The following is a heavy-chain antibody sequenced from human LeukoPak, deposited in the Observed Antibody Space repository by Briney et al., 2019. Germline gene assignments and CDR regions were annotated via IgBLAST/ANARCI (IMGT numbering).Heavy chain of an antibody. CDR3: AKARSGSYYPGYFDY. D-gene: IGHD1-26*01. Sequence: GGSLRLSCAASGFSFSSYALSWVRQAPGKGLEWVAAISSSGGSTYYADSVKGRFTISRDNSKNTLYLQMNSLRAEDTAIYYCAKARSGSYYPGYFDYWGQGTLVTVSS. CDR2: ISSSGGST. J-gene: IGHJ4*02. CDR1: GFSFSSYA. V-gene: IGHV3-23*01.